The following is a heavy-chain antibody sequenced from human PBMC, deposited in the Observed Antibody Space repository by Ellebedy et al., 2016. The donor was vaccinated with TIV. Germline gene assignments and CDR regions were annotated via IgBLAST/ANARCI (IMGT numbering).Heavy chain of an antibody. CDR3: ARYSGSYFDY. Sequence: GESLKISCKASGYTFSDYWIGWVRQMPGKGLEWMGIIYPGDSDTRYSPSFQGQVTISADKSISTAYLQWSSLKASDTAMYYCARYSGSYFDYWGQGTLVTVSS. J-gene: IGHJ4*02. CDR1: GYTFSDYW. V-gene: IGHV5-51*01. CDR2: IYPGDSDT. D-gene: IGHD1-26*01.